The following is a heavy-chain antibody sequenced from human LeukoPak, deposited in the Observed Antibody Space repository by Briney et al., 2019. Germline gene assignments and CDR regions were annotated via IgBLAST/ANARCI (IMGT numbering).Heavy chain of an antibody. CDR3: ARDSPRIAVVGAFGMDV. CDR2: IKQDGSEK. D-gene: IGHD6-19*01. J-gene: IGHJ6*02. V-gene: IGHV3-7*01. CDR1: GFTFSSHW. Sequence: GGSLRLSCAASGFTFSSHWMNWVRQAPGKGLEWVANIKQDGSEKYYVDSVKGRFTISRDNAKNSLYLQMNSLRAEDTAVYYCARDSPRIAVVGAFGMDVWGQGTTVTVSS.